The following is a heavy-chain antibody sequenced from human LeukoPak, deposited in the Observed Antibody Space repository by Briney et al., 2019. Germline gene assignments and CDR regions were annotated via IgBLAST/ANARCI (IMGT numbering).Heavy chain of an antibody. Sequence: GGSLRLSCAASGFTSSSYAMSWVRQAPGKGLERVSAISGSGGYIYYADSVKGRFTISRDNSKNTLYLQMNSLRAEDTAVYYCAKDKTPYCGGDCYLDYWGQGTLVTVSS. V-gene: IGHV3-23*01. CDR2: ISGSGGYI. D-gene: IGHD2-21*02. CDR3: AKDKTPYCGGDCYLDY. CDR1: GFTSSSYA. J-gene: IGHJ4*02.